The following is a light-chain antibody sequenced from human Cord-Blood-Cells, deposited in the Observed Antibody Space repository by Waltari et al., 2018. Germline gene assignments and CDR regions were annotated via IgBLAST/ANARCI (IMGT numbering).Light chain of an antibody. V-gene: IGLV1-44*01. Sequence: QSVLTQPPSASGTPGQRVTISCSGSSSNIGSNTVTWYQQHPGTAPKLLIYRNNQRPSGVPDRFSGSKSGTSASLAISGLQAEDEADYYCAAWDDSLNGWVFGGGTKLTVL. CDR2: RNN. CDR3: AAWDDSLNGWV. CDR1: SSNIGSNT. J-gene: IGLJ3*02.